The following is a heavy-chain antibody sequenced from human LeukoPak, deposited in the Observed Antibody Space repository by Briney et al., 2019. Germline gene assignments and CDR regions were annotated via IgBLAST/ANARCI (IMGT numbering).Heavy chain of an antibody. Sequence: GSLILSCAASGFTFSNFWMSWVRQAPGKGLEWVANIKQEGSERYYVDSVKGRFTISRDNAKNSLYLQMNSLRAEDTAVYYCVRDRRYTYGTYLDYWGQGTLVTVSS. V-gene: IGHV3-7*03. J-gene: IGHJ4*02. D-gene: IGHD5-18*01. CDR1: GFTFSNFW. CDR3: VRDRRYTYGTYLDY. CDR2: IKQEGSER.